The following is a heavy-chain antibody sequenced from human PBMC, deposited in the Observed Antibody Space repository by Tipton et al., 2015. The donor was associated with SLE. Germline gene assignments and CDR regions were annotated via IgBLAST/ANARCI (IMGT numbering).Heavy chain of an antibody. CDR1: GGSVSSSSYY. J-gene: IGHJ4*02. Sequence: TLSLTCTVSGGSVSSSSYYWSWIRQPPGKGLEWIGYIYYSGSTNYNPSLKSRVTISVDTSKNQFSLKLSSVTAADTAVYYCARDSRSGSYYYFDYWGQGTLVTVSS. CDR3: ARDSRSGSYYYFDY. D-gene: IGHD1-26*01. V-gene: IGHV4-61*01. CDR2: IYYSGST.